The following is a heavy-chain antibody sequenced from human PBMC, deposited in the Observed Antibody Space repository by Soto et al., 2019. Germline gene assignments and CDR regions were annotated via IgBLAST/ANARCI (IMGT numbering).Heavy chain of an antibody. CDR2: IKQDGNEK. J-gene: IGHJ6*03. V-gene: IGHV3-7*01. CDR3: ARECLPGGDYHQYYYYYYMDV. Sequence: GGSLRLSCAASGFTFSSYWMSWVRQAPGKGLEWVANIKQDGNEKYYVDFVKGRFTISRDNAKNSLYLQMNSLRAEDTAVYYCARECLPGGDYHQYYYYYYMDVWGKGTTVTVSS. D-gene: IGHD4-17*01. CDR1: GFTFSSYW.